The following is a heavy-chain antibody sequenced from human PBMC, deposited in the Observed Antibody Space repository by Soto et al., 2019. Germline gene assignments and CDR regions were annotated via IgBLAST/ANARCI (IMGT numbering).Heavy chain of an antibody. V-gene: IGHV3-64*01. CDR1: GFTFSSYA. CDR3: ARRIPFGYGMDV. J-gene: IGHJ6*02. D-gene: IGHD2-21*01. Sequence: GGSLRLSCAASGFTFSSYAMHWVRQAPGKGLEYVSGITSNGGNTDYASSVKGRFTISRDNSKNTLYLQMGSLRAEDMALYYCARRIPFGYGMDVWGQGTTVTVSS. CDR2: ITSNGGNT.